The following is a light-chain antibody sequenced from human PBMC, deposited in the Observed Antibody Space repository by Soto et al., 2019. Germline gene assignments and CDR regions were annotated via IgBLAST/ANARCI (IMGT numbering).Light chain of an antibody. Sequence: QSVLTQPPSVSGTPGQRVTISCSGGISNIATNYVHWFQQLPGTAPKVLSNRDNQRPSGVRDRFSGSKSGTSASLAISGLRSEDEAEYYCAAWDDTLRSYVFGTGTKVTVL. CDR1: ISNIATNY. J-gene: IGLJ1*01. CDR2: RDN. V-gene: IGLV1-47*01. CDR3: AAWDDTLRSYV.